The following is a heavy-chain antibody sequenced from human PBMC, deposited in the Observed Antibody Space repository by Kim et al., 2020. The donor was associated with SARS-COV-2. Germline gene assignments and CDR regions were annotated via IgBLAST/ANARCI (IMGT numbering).Heavy chain of an antibody. V-gene: IGHV3-21*01. CDR3: ARSLEYYYDSSGSPGDY. J-gene: IGHJ4*02. D-gene: IGHD3-22*01. Sequence: GGSLRLSCAASGFTFSSYSMNWVRQAPGKGLEWVSSISSSSSYIYYADSVKGRFTISRDNAKNSLYLQMNSLRAEDTAVYYCARSLEYYYDSSGSPGDYWGQGTLVTVSS. CDR1: GFTFSSYS. CDR2: ISSSSSYI.